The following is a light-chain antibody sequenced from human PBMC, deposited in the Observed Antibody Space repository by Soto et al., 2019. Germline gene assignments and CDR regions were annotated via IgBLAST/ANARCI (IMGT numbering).Light chain of an antibody. V-gene: IGLV2-8*01. J-gene: IGLJ3*02. CDR2: EVT. Sequence: QSALTQPPSASGSPGQSVTISCTGTSSDVGAYNYVSWYQQHPGKAPKLMIYEVTKRPSGVPDRFSGSKSGNTASLTVSGLQAADEADYYCSPYAGSNTWVFGGGTKLTVL. CDR3: SPYAGSNTWV. CDR1: SSDVGAYNY.